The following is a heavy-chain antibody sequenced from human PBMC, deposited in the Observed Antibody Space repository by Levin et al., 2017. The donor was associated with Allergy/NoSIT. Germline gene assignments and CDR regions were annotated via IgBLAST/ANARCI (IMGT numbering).Heavy chain of an antibody. CDR1: GFTFSSYW. Sequence: SCAASGFTFSSYWMNWVRQAPGKGLECVANIKHDGSDKNYADSVKGRFTISRDNAKKSVFLQMNSLGVEDTAVYYCARNRGWETIDSWGQGTLVIVSS. D-gene: IGHD1-26*01. V-gene: IGHV3-7*01. J-gene: IGHJ4*02. CDR3: ARNRGWETIDS. CDR2: IKHDGSDK.